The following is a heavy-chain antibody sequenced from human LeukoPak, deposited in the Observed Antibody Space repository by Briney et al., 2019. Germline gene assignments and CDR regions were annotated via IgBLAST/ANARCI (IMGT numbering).Heavy chain of an antibody. CDR1: GGTFSSYA. CDR3: ARTVAGPLYFDY. CDR2: ISAYNGNT. D-gene: IGHD6-19*01. Sequence: ASVKVSCKASGGTFSSYAISWVRQAPGQGLEWMGWISAYNGNTNYAQKLQGRVTMTTDTSTSTAYMELRSLRSDDTAVYYCARTVAGPLYFDYWGQGTLVTVSS. V-gene: IGHV1-18*01. J-gene: IGHJ4*02.